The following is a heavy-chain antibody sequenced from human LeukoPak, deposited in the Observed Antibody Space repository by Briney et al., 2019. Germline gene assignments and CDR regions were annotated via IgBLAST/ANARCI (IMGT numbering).Heavy chain of an antibody. D-gene: IGHD3-22*01. CDR2: ISGSGGST. CDR3: AKDGHLRISNYYDSSGYSNDAFDI. V-gene: IGHV3-23*01. CDR1: GFTFSSYA. Sequence: GGSLRLSCAASGFTFSSYAMSWVRQAPGKGLEWVSAISGSGGSTYYADSVKGRFTISRDNSKNTLYLQMNSLRAEDTAVYYCAKDGHLRISNYYDSSGYSNDAFDIWGLGTMVTVSS. J-gene: IGHJ3*02.